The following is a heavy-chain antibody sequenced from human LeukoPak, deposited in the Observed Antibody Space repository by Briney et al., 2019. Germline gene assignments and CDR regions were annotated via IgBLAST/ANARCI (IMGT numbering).Heavy chain of an antibody. V-gene: IGHV4-59*12. D-gene: IGHD5-18*01. CDR1: GGSISSYY. CDR3: AREAYSYGRTLDY. J-gene: IGHJ4*02. Sequence: SETLSLTCTVSGGSISSYYWSWIRQPPGRGLEWIGYMYYSGRTNYNPSLKSRVTISVDTSKNQFSLKLSSVTAADTAVYYCAREAYSYGRTLDYWGQGTLVTVSS. CDR2: MYYSGRT.